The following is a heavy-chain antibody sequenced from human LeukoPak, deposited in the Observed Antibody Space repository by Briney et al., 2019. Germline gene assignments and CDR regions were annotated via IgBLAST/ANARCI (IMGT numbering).Heavy chain of an antibody. CDR1: GASINTTNFY. D-gene: IGHD3-10*01. CDR2: IHYTGRT. Sequence: KPSETLSPTCTVSGASINTTNFYWAWIRQPPGKGLESIGNIHYTGRTYSNASLNSRVTISVDTSKNQFSLKLTSVSAADTAVYYCARQGSMTRGGYWLDPWGRGTLVIVSS. V-gene: IGHV4-39*01. J-gene: IGHJ5*02. CDR3: ARQGSMTRGGYWLDP.